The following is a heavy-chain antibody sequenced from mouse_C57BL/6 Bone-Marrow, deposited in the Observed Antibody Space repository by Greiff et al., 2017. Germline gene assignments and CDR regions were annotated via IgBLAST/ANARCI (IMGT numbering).Heavy chain of an antibody. CDR3: ASYGGRAFDY. CDR2: IDPSDSYT. V-gene: IGHV1-50*01. Sequence: QVQLQQPGAELVKPGASVKLSCKASGYTFTSYWMQWVKQRPGQGLEWIGEIDPSDSYTNYNQKFKGKATLTVDTSASTAYMQLSSLTSEDSAVYYGASYGGRAFDYWGQGTTLTVSS. J-gene: IGHJ2*01. D-gene: IGHD1-2*01. CDR1: GYTFTSYW.